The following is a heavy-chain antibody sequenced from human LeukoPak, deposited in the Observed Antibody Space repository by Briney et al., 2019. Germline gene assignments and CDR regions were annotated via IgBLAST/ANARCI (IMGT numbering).Heavy chain of an antibody. CDR1: GFTFSSYA. Sequence: GGSLRLSCAASGFTFSSYAMSWVRQAPGKGLEWVSAISGSGGSTYYADSVKGRFTISRDNSKNTLYLQMNSLRAEDTAVYYCADTRGYYYGSGSLDYWGQGTLVTVSS. V-gene: IGHV3-23*01. CDR2: ISGSGGST. D-gene: IGHD3-10*01. J-gene: IGHJ4*02. CDR3: ADTRGYYYGSGSLDY.